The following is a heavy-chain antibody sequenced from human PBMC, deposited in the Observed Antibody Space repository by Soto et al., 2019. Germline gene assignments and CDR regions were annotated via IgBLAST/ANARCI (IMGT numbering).Heavy chain of an antibody. V-gene: IGHV3-48*01. D-gene: IGHD2-15*01. CDR2: ISTSGSSI. CDR3: ARGGNTRFDC. CDR1: GFNFGNHN. Sequence: GGSQRLSSAASGFNFGNHNMNWVRQAPGKGLEWISYISTSGSSIYYADSVKGRFTISRDNAKNSLYLQMNSLRAEDTAVYYFARGGNTRFDCWGKGTLVTVSS. J-gene: IGHJ4*02.